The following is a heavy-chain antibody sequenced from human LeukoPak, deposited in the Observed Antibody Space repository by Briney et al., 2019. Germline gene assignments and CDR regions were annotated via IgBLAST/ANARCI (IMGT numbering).Heavy chain of an antibody. Sequence: GGSLRLSCAASGFTFSSYWMSWVRQAPGKGLEWVANVKQDGSEKYYVDSVKGRFTISRDNAKNSLYLQMNSLRAEDTAVYYCARGMVPRTGYYGSGSYYNVRWFDPWGQGTLVTVSS. D-gene: IGHD3-10*01. CDR2: VKQDGSEK. CDR3: ARGMVPRTGYYGSGSYYNVRWFDP. J-gene: IGHJ5*02. CDR1: GFTFSSYW. V-gene: IGHV3-7*03.